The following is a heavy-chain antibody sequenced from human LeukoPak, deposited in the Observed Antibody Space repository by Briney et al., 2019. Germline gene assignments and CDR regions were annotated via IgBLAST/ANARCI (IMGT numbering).Heavy chain of an antibody. CDR1: GFAFSRYC. Sequence: PGGSLRLSCAGSGFAFSRYCMSWVRQAPGKGLEWVANIKHDGSEQYYVDSVKGRFTISRDNARNSLYLQMNSLRDEDAAVYYCATLMSARSGYMDVWGKGTTVTVSS. V-gene: IGHV3-7*01. D-gene: IGHD3-10*01. CDR2: IKHDGSEQ. CDR3: ATLMSARSGYMDV. J-gene: IGHJ6*03.